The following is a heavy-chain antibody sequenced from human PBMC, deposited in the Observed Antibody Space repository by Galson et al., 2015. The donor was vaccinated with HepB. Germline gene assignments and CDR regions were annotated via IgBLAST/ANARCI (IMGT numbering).Heavy chain of an antibody. V-gene: IGHV3-23*01. D-gene: IGHD2-2*02. J-gene: IGHJ4*02. Sequence: SLRLSCAASGFTFSSYAMSWVRQAPGKGLEWVSAISGSGGSTYYADSVKGRFTISRDNSKNTLYLQMNSLRAEDTAVYYCAKDRGDIVVVPAAIVGPGVRAQDNDYWGQGTLVTVSS. CDR3: AKDRGDIVVVPAAIVGPGVRAQDNDY. CDR2: ISGSGGST. CDR1: GFTFSSYA.